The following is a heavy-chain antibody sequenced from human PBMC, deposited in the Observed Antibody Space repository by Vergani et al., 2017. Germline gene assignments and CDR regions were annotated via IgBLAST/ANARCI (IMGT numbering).Heavy chain of an antibody. CDR1: GFTFDDYA. J-gene: IGHJ2*01. V-gene: IGHV3-9*01. CDR3: VKYIAASGNSWSFDL. D-gene: IGHD6-13*01. Sequence: EVQLVESGGGLVQPGRSLRLSCAASGFTFDDYAMHWVRQAPGKGLEWVSGINWNSDSIAYADSVKGRFTISIDNAKNSLYLQMNSLRAEDTSLYYCVKYIAASGNSWSFDLWGRGTLVTVSS. CDR2: INWNSDSI.